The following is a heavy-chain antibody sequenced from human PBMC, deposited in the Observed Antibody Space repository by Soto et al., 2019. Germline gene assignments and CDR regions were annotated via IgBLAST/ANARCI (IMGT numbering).Heavy chain of an antibody. Sequence: GASVKVSCKASGYTFTYYHIHWVRQAPGQGLAWMGIINPNGGDTTYAQKFQGRVTMTRDTSKTTVYMEVSSLRSEDTALYYCAGVPYSHGLLFYRDFWGQGTLVTVSS. CDR3: AGVPYSHGLLFYRDF. CDR1: GYTFTYYH. D-gene: IGHD5-18*01. CDR2: INPNGGDT. V-gene: IGHV1-46*01. J-gene: IGHJ4*02.